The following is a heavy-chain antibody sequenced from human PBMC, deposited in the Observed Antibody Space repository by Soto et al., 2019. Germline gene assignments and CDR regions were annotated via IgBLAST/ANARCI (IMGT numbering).Heavy chain of an antibody. CDR1: GYTFTSYG. V-gene: IGHV1-18*04. J-gene: IGHJ4*02. CDR3: ARGVWSGYSYYFDY. Sequence: QVQLVQSGAEVKKPGASVKVSCKASGYTFTSYGISWVRQATGQGREWMGWISAYNGNTNYAQRLQGRVTMTTDTSTSTDYLELRRLRSEDTAVYYCARGVWSGYSYYFDYWGQGTLVTVSS. CDR2: ISAYNGNT. D-gene: IGHD3-3*01.